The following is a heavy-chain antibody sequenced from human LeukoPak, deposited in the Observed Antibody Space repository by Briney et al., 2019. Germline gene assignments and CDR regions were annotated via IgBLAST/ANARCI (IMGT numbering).Heavy chain of an antibody. CDR1: GWTFSSYA. D-gene: IGHD6-13*01. J-gene: IGHJ6*02. CDR3: AREDIAAAGTYYYYYGMDV. Sequence: ASVKVSCKSSGWTFSSYAISWVRQAPGQGLDWVGRIIPILGIANYAQKFQGRVTITADKSTSTAYMELSSLRSEDTAVYYCAREDIAAAGTYYYYYGMDVWGQGTTVTVSS. CDR2: IIPILGIA. V-gene: IGHV1-69*04.